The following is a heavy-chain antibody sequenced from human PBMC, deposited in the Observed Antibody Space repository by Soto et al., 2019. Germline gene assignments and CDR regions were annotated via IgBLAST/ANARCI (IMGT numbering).Heavy chain of an antibody. CDR2: IYYSGST. V-gene: IGHV4-39*01. Sequence: SETLSLTCTFSCGSIISSSYYWGWIRQPPGKGLEWIGSIYYSGSTYYNPSLKSRVTISVDTSKNQFSLKLSSVTAADTAVYYCARLRSVTYYYDSSGYSNFDYWGQGTLVTVSS. D-gene: IGHD3-22*01. CDR3: ARLRSVTYYYDSSGYSNFDY. CDR1: CGSIISSSYY. J-gene: IGHJ4*02.